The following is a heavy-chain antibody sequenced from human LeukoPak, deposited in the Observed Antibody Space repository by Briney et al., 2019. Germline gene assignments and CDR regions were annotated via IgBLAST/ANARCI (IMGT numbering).Heavy chain of an antibody. J-gene: IGHJ4*02. V-gene: IGHV4-59*01. CDR1: GGSTSSYY. Sequence: PPETLSLTCTVSGGSTSSYYWSWIRQPPGKGLEWTGYIYYSGSTNYNPSLKSRVTISVATSKNQFSLKLSSVTAADTAVYYCARGTGDEGTNFDYWGQGTLVTVSS. CDR3: ARGTGDEGTNFDY. D-gene: IGHD7-27*01. CDR2: IYYSGST.